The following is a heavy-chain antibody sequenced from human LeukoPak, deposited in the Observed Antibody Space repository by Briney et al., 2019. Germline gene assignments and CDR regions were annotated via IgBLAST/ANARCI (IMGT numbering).Heavy chain of an antibody. D-gene: IGHD4-17*01. V-gene: IGHV3-13*01. CDR1: GFTFSSYD. CDR3: ARGDYGDYYFDY. J-gene: IGHJ4*02. CDR2: IGTAGDT. Sequence: PGGSLRLSCAASGFTFSSYDMHWVRQPTGGGLEWVSAIGTAGDTYYPGSVKGRFTISRDNAKHSLYLQINSLRADDTAVYYCARGDYGDYYFDYWGQGTLVTVSS.